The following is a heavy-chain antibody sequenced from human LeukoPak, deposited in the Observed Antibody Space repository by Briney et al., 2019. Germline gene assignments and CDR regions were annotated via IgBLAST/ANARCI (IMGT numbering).Heavy chain of an antibody. CDR1: GVSISSYY. V-gene: IGHV4-4*07. J-gene: IGHJ5*02. Sequence: SETLSLTCTVSGVSISSYYWSWIRQPAGKGLEWIGRIYTSGSTNYNPSPKSRVTISVDKSKNQFSLKLSSVTAADTAVYYCARDYCSGGSCYSLWFDPWGQGTLVTVSS. CDR2: IYTSGST. CDR3: ARDYCSGGSCYSLWFDP. D-gene: IGHD2-15*01.